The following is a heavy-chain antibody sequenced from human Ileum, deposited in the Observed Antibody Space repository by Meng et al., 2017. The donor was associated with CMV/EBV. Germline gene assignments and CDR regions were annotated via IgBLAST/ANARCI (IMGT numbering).Heavy chain of an antibody. CDR1: GGSSSSSV. V-gene: IGHV4-4*07. Sequence: ALGQGWGAVQENTSWILSLIWTVCGGSSSSSVRSVIRAPAEKRGWLGGRNSNSESVDYNQYFRSRVSMTIDTSNNTVSLELNSVTSADTAIYYCAKDRDNSGMADWFDPWGQGTLVTVSS. CDR2: NSNSESV. CDR3: AKDRDNSGMADWFDP. J-gene: IGHJ5*02. D-gene: IGHD6-19*01.